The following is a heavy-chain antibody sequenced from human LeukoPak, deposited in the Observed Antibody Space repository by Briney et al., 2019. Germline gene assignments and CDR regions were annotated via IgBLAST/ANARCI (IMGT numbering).Heavy chain of an antibody. CDR2: IYSGGTT. CDR1: GFTFSTYA. CDR3: ARYGDYDYYYMDV. D-gene: IGHD4-17*01. Sequence: GGSLRLSCAASGFTFSTYAMIWVRQAPGKGLEWVSVIYSGGTTYYADHVRGRFTISRDNSKNTLYLQMNSLRAEDTAVYYCARYGDYDYYYMDVWGKGTTVTVSS. J-gene: IGHJ6*03. V-gene: IGHV3-53*01.